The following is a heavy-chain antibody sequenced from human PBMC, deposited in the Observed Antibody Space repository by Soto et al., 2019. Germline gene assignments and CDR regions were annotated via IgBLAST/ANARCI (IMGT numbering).Heavy chain of an antibody. CDR3: ARVAGTTLYFQH. V-gene: IGHV1-69*13. CDR2: IIPIFGTA. CDR1: GGTFSSYA. D-gene: IGHD1-7*01. Sequence: SVKGSWKASGGTFSSYAISWVRQAPGQGLEWMGGIIPIFGTANYAQKFQGRVTITADESTSTAYMELSSLRSEDTAVYYCARVAGTTLYFQHWGQGTLVTVSS. J-gene: IGHJ1*01.